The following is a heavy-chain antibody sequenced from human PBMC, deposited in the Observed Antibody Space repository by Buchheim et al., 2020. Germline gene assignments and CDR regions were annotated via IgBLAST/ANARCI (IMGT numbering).Heavy chain of an antibody. Sequence: EVQLVESGGGLVQPGGSLRLSCTASGFTFSIYNMNWVRQAPGKGLECVSYISSSSSTIYYADSVKGRFTISRDNAKNSLYLQMNSLRAEDTAVYYCAREQVVRGVSGMDVWGQGTT. CDR3: AREQVVRGVSGMDV. J-gene: IGHJ6*02. CDR2: ISSSSSTI. V-gene: IGHV3-48*04. D-gene: IGHD3-10*01. CDR1: GFTFSIYN.